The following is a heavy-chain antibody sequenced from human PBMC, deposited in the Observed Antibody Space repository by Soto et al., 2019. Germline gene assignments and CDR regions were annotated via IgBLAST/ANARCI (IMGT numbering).Heavy chain of an antibody. V-gene: IGHV3-23*01. CDR3: AKFTSQIQLWLNYFDY. J-gene: IGHJ4*02. CDR1: GFTFSSYA. D-gene: IGHD5-18*01. Sequence: PGGSLRLSCAASGFTFSSYAMSWVRQAPGKGLEWVSAISGSGGSTYYADSVKGRFTISRDNSKNTLYLQMNSLRAEDTAVYYCAKFTSQIQLWLNYFDYWGQGTLVTVSS. CDR2: ISGSGGST.